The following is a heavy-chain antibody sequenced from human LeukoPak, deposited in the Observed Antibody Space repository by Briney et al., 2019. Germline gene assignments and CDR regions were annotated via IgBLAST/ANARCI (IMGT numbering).Heavy chain of an antibody. D-gene: IGHD2-21*02. Sequence: SETLSLTCTVSGGSISSSNYYWGWIRQPPVKGLEWIGSIYYSGSTYYNPSLKSRVTISVDTPKNQFSLKLSSVTAADTAVYYCASPGKYCGGDCYPFDYWGQGTLVTVSS. CDR2: IYYSGST. CDR1: GGSISSSNYY. CDR3: ASPGKYCGGDCYPFDY. V-gene: IGHV4-39*01. J-gene: IGHJ4*02.